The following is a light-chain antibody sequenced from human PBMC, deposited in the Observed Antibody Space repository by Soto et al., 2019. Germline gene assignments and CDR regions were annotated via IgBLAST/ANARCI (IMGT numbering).Light chain of an antibody. J-gene: IGKJ4*01. CDR1: QSVSTS. CDR3: QQYASSPPLT. Sequence: EIVLTQSPGTLSLSPGDRSTLSCRSSQSVSTSLAWYQQKPGQAPRLLIYGASSRATVIPDRFSGSGSGTDFTLTISRLEPEDFAVYYCQQYASSPPLTFGGGTKVDI. CDR2: GAS. V-gene: IGKV3-20*01.